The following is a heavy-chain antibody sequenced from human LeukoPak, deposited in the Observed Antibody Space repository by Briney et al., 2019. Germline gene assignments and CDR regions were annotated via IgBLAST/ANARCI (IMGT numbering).Heavy chain of an antibody. CDR3: ARRRFSSSYYVGAFDI. V-gene: IGHV5-51*01. J-gene: IGHJ3*02. CDR2: IDPSDSDA. Sequence: GESLKISCKGSGYSFTSNWIGWVRQMPGKGLELMGIIDPSDSDAIYSPSFQGQGTISVDKSISTAYLQWSSLMASDTAMYYCARRRFSSSYYVGAFDIWGQGTMVTVSS. D-gene: IGHD3-22*01. CDR1: GYSFTSNW.